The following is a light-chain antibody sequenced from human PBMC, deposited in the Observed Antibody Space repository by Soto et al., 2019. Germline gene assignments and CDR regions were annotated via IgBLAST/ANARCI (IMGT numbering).Light chain of an antibody. CDR2: DVS. Sequence: SALTQPASVSGSPGQSITISCTGTSSDVGGYNYVSWYQQHPGKAPKLMIYDVSNRPSGVSNRFSGSKSGNMASLTISGLQAEDEADYYCSSYTSSSTVVFGGGTKVTVL. J-gene: IGLJ2*01. V-gene: IGLV2-14*01. CDR1: SSDVGGYNY. CDR3: SSYTSSSTVV.